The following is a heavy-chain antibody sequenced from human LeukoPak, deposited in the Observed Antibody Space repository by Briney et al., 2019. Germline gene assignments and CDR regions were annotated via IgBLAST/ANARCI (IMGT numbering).Heavy chain of an antibody. D-gene: IGHD3-10*01. CDR2: IYISGST. J-gene: IGHJ3*02. CDR1: GGFISSYF. CDR3: ARDGRGVQSPDAFDI. Sequence: SETLSLTCTVSGGFISSYFWTWLRQPAGKGLEGLGRIYISGSTSYNPSLKSRVTMSLDTSKNQFSLKLSSVTAANTAVYYSARDGRGVQSPDAFDIWGQGTKVTASS. V-gene: IGHV4-4*07.